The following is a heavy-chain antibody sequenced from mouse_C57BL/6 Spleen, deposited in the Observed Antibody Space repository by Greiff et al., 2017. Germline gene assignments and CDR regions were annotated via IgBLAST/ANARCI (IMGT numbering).Heavy chain of an antibody. CDR1: GYAFSSYW. Sequence: QVQLQQSGAELVKPGASVKISCKASGYAFSSYWMNWVKQRPGKGLEWIGQIYPGDGDTNYNGKFKGKATLTADKSSSTAYMQLISLTSEDSAVYCCARSLSGYLFDYWGQGTTLTVSS. J-gene: IGHJ2*01. CDR2: IYPGDGDT. V-gene: IGHV1-80*01. D-gene: IGHD3-1*01. CDR3: ARSLSGYLFDY.